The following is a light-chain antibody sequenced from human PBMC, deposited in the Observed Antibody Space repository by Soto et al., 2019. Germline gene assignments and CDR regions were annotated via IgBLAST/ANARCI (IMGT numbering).Light chain of an antibody. CDR3: QQRYNTPLT. J-gene: IGKJ4*01. V-gene: IGKV1-39*01. CDR1: QSMSTY. CDR2: GAS. Sequence: DIQMTQSPSSLSASVGDRVTITCRASQSMSTYLNWFQQKPGKAPKVLIYGASSLPSGVPSRFSGSGSGTYFTLTISRLQPEDVATYYCQQRYNTPLTFGGGTKVEIK.